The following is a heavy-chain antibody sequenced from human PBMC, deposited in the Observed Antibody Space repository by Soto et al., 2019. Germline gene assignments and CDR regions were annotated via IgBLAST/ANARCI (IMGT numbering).Heavy chain of an antibody. D-gene: IGHD6-13*01. J-gene: IGHJ6*02. CDR1: GYTFTSYG. CDR2: ISAYNGNT. Sequence: GASVKVSCKASGYTFTSYGISWVRQAPGQGLEWMGWISAYNGNTNYAQKLQGRVTMTTDTSTSTAYMELRSLRSDDTAVYYCARDRLYSSSWYLTSRPSMDVCGQGTTVTVYS. CDR3: ARDRLYSSSWYLTSRPSMDV. V-gene: IGHV1-18*01.